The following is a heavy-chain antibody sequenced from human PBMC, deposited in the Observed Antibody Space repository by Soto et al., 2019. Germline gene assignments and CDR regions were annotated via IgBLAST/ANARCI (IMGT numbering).Heavy chain of an antibody. CDR1: GGSFSGYY. Sequence: SETLSLTCAVYGGSFSGYYWSWIRQPPGKGLERIGEINHSGSTNYNPSLKSRVTISVDTSKNQFSLKLSSVTAADTAVYYCARGLGAYYYYYGMDVWGQGTTVTVSS. D-gene: IGHD3-10*01. J-gene: IGHJ6*02. CDR3: ARGLGAYYYYYGMDV. CDR2: INHSGST. V-gene: IGHV4-34*01.